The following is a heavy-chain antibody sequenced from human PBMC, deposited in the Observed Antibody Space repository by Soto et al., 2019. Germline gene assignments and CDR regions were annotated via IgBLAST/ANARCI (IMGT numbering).Heavy chain of an antibody. J-gene: IGHJ4*02. V-gene: IGHV4-34*01. CDR3: AREGYSGYEVADY. CDR2: INHSGST. D-gene: IGHD5-12*01. CDR1: GGSFSGYY. Sequence: SETLSLTCAVYGGSFSGYYWSWIRQPPGKGLEWIGEINHSGSTNYNPSLKSRVTISVDTSKNQFSLKLSSVTAADTAVYYCAREGYSGYEVADYWGQGTLVTVSS.